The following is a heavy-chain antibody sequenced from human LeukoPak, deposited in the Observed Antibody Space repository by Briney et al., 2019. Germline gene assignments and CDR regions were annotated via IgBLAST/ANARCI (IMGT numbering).Heavy chain of an antibody. CDR2: ISPDGSNK. D-gene: IGHD2-15*01. CDR1: GFTFSSYP. CDR3: ARDSGWSFDY. Sequence: GGSLRLSCAASGFTFSSYPMHWVRQAPGKGLEWVAIISPDGSNKYYADSVKGRFTISRDNSKNTLYLQMNSLRAEDTAVFYCARDSGWSFDYWGQGTPVTVSS. J-gene: IGHJ4*02. V-gene: IGHV3-30-3*01.